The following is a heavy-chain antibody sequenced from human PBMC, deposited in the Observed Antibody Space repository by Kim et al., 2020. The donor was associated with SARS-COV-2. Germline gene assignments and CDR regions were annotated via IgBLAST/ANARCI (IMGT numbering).Heavy chain of an antibody. CDR1: GFTVSSNY. J-gene: IGHJ3*02. V-gene: IGHV3-66*01. CDR2: IYSGGST. D-gene: IGHD3-10*01. Sequence: GGSLRLSCAASGFTVSSNYMSWVRQAPGKGLEWVSVIYSGGSTYYADSVKGRFTISRDNSKNTLYLQMNSLRAEDTAVYYCAREGYYYGSGRTSSDSIWGQGTMVTVSS. CDR3: AREGYYYGSGRTSSDSI.